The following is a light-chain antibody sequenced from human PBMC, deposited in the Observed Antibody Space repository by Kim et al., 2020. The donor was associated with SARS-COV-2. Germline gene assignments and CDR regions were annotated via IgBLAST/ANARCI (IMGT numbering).Light chain of an antibody. J-gene: IGLJ3*02. V-gene: IGLV6-57*03. CDR3: QSYDSSNHWV. CDR1: SGSMASNY. CDR2: EDN. Sequence: KTVTISCTRSSGSMASNYVQWYQQRPGSAPTTVIYEDNKRPSGVPDRFSGSIDSSSNSASLTISGLKTEDEADYYCQSYDSSNHWVFGGGTQLTVL.